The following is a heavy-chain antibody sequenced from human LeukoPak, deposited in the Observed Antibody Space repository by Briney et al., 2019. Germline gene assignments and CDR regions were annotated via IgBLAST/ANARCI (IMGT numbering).Heavy chain of an antibody. V-gene: IGHV3-74*01. D-gene: IGHD3-10*01. J-gene: IGHJ4*02. Sequence: GGSLRLSCAASGFTFSTHWMHWVRQAPGKGLVWVSRINTDGSSTNYADSVKGRFTISRDNAKNTLYLQMNSLRAEDTAVYYCARDRYQRHGSGPTGYWGQGTLVTVSS. CDR1: GFTFSTHW. CDR2: INTDGSST. CDR3: ARDRYQRHGSGPTGY.